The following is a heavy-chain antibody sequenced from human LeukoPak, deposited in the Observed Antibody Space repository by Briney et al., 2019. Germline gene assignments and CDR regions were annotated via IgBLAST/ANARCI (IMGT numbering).Heavy chain of an antibody. CDR2: ISAYNGNT. CDR3: ARDHWSHYYGSGGENYFDP. V-gene: IGHV1-18*01. Sequence: ASVKVSCKASGYTFTSYGISWVRQAPGQGLEWMGWISAYNGNTNYAQKLQGRVTMTTDTSTSTAYMELRSLRSDDTAVYYCARDHWSHYYGSGGENYFDPWGQGTLVTVSS. J-gene: IGHJ5*02. CDR1: GYTFTSYG. D-gene: IGHD3-10*01.